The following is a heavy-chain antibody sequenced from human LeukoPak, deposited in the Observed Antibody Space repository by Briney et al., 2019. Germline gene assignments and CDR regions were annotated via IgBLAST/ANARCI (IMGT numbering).Heavy chain of an antibody. D-gene: IGHD6-13*01. CDR1: GFTFSSYA. CDR3: AKGSYSSSWYAGIDWFDP. Sequence: GGSLRLSCAASGFTFSSYAMSWVRQAPGKGLEWVSAISGSGGSTYYADSVKGRFTISIDNSKNTLYLQMNSLRAEDTAVYYCAKGSYSSSWYAGIDWFDPWGQGTLVTVSS. J-gene: IGHJ5*02. CDR2: ISGSGGST. V-gene: IGHV3-23*01.